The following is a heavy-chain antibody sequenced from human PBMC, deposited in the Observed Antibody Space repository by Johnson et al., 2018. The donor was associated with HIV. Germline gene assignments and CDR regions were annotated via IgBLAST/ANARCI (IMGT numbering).Heavy chain of an antibody. J-gene: IGHJ3*02. CDR2: IKEDGSEK. Sequence: MQLVESGGGVVQPGRSLRLSCAASGFTFSSYAMHWVRQAPGKGLEWVANIKEDGSEKYYVDSVKGRLTISRDNAKNSLYLQMNSLRAEDTAVYYCARESDSSGYPDAFYIWGQGTMVTVSS. CDR3: ARESDSSGYPDAFYI. CDR1: GFTFSSYA. V-gene: IGHV3-7*03. D-gene: IGHD3-22*01.